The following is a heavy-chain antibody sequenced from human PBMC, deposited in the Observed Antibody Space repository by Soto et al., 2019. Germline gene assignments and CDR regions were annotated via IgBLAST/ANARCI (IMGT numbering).Heavy chain of an antibody. V-gene: IGHV3-33*01. CDR2: IWYDGSKK. CDR1: GFTLSNVG. J-gene: IGHJ6*02. CDR3: ARDEYVSRGVRYGMDV. D-gene: IGHD3-10*01. Sequence: QVPLVESGGGVVQPGGSLRLSCAASGFTLSNVGMHWVRQAPGKGLEWVAIIWYDGSKKFYGDSVKGRFTISRDSSKNTLYLQMNNLIVEDTAVYYCARDEYVSRGVRYGMDVWGQGTTVTVSS.